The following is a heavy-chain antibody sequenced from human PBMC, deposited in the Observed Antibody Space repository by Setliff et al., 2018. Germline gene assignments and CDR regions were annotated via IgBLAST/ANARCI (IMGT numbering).Heavy chain of an antibody. CDR2: IYHRGRT. D-gene: IGHD1-1*01. V-gene: IGHV4-38-2*01. Sequence: SETLSLTCDVSGISITSGHYWGWIRQPPGKGLEWIVTIYHRGRTYYNPSLDSRVTISLDTSKNQYSLRLRSVTAADTAVYYCASPRRDDLDTPFDAFDLWGQGTKVTVSS. J-gene: IGHJ3*01. CDR3: ASPRRDDLDTPFDAFDL. CDR1: GISITSGHY.